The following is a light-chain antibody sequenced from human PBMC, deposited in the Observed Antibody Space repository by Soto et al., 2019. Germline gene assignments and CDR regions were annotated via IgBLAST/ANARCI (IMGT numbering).Light chain of an antibody. CDR1: SSDVGGYNH. Sequence: QSALTQPASVSGSPGQSITISCTGTSSDVGGYNHVSWYQQYPGKAPKLMIYVVSNRPSGVSDRFSGSKSGNTASLTISGLQPEDEADYYCTSYTTRNTLVFGGGTKLTVL. V-gene: IGLV2-14*01. J-gene: IGLJ2*01. CDR2: VVS. CDR3: TSYTTRNTLV.